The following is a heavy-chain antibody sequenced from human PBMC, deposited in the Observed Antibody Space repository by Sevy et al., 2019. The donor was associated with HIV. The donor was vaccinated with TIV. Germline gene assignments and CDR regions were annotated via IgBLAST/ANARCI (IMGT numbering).Heavy chain of an antibody. V-gene: IGHV3-23*01. CDR2: FSFGCGRI. J-gene: IGHJ4*02. CDR1: GFTFAKYS. Sequence: GGSLRLSCAASGFTFAKYSMSWVRQAPGKGLEWVSTFSFGCGRINYADSVKGRFTISRDDSKNTLFLQMNSLRAEDTATYFCAREGCTQPHDYWSQETLVTVSS. D-gene: IGHD2-8*01. CDR3: AREGCTQPHDY.